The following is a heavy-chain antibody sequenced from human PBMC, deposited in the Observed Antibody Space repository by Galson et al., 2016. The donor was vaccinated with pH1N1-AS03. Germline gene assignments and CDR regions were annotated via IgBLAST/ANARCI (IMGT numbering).Heavy chain of an antibody. CDR1: GGSISSSTYY. CDR3: VMDTTTWMRFDY. V-gene: IGHV4-39*07. Sequence: SETLSLTCTVSGGSISSSTYYWGWVRQPPGKGLEWIGNIYHSGSAYYNPSLKSRVTISLDKSKNQFSLKLTSVTAADTAVYFCVMDTTTWMRFDYWGQGSLVIVSS. CDR2: IYHSGSA. D-gene: IGHD1-1*01. J-gene: IGHJ4*02.